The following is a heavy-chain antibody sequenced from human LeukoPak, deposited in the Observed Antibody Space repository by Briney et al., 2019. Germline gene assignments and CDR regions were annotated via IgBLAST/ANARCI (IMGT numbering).Heavy chain of an antibody. CDR3: ARGPVEAVFGVSTED. D-gene: IGHD3-10*02. CDR1: GYTFTVYY. J-gene: IGHJ6*02. Sequence: WASVKVSCKASGYTFTVYYMHWVRQAPGQGLEWMGWMNPNSGNTGYAQKFQGRVSMTRDTSISTAYMELSSLRSEDTAVYYCARGPVEAVFGVSTEDWGQGTTVTVSS. CDR2: MNPNSGNT. V-gene: IGHV1-8*02.